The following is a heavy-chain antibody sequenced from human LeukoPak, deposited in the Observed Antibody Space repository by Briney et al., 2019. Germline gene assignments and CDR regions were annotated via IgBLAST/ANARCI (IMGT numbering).Heavy chain of an antibody. Sequence: SETLSLTCTVSGGSISSYYWSWIRQPPGKGLEWIGYIYYSGSTNYNPSLKSRATISVDTSKNQFSLKLSSVTAADTAVYYCARAPIAAAGLDYWGQGTLVTVSS. J-gene: IGHJ4*02. V-gene: IGHV4-59*01. D-gene: IGHD6-13*01. CDR2: IYYSGST. CDR3: ARAPIAAAGLDY. CDR1: GGSISSYY.